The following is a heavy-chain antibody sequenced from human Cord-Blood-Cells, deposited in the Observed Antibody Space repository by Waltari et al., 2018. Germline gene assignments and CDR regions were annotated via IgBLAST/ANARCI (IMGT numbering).Heavy chain of an antibody. J-gene: IGHJ3*02. CDR3: ATGIVGATIDAFDI. Sequence: QVQLVQSGAEVKKPGASVKVSCKASGYTFTGYYMHWVRQAPGQGLEWRGGINPNRGGTNDAKKVQGRVTMTRDTSISTAYMELSRLRSDDTAVYYCATGIVGATIDAFDIWGQGTMVTVSS. CDR2: INPNRGGT. CDR1: GYTFTGYY. D-gene: IGHD1-26*01. V-gene: IGHV1-2*02.